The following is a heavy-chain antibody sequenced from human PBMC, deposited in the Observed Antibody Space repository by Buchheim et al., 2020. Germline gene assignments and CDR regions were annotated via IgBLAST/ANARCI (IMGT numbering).Heavy chain of an antibody. V-gene: IGHV1-46*01. Sequence: QVQLVQSGAEVKKPGASVKVSCKASGYTFTSYYMHWVRQAPGQGLEWMGIINPSGGSTSYAQKFQGRVTMTRDTSISTAYMVLSSLRSEDTAVYYCAGDTVESDYSSSWYFDYWGQGTL. CDR2: INPSGGST. J-gene: IGHJ4*02. CDR3: AGDTVESDYSSSWYFDY. D-gene: IGHD6-13*01. CDR1: GYTFTSYY.